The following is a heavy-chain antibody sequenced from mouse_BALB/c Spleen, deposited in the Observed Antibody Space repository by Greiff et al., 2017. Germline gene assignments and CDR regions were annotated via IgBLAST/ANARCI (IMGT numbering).Heavy chain of an antibody. CDR3: ARHRDYGSSYEGNAMDY. J-gene: IGHJ4*01. CDR2: ISNGGGST. D-gene: IGHD1-1*01. V-gene: IGHV5-12-2*01. CDR1: GFTFSSYT. Sequence: EVNVVESGGGLVQPGGSLKLSCAASGFTFSSYTMSWVRQTPEKRLEWVAYISNGGGSTYYPDTVKGRFTISRDNAKNTLYLQMSSLKSEDTAMYYCARHRDYGSSYEGNAMDYWGQGTSVTVSS.